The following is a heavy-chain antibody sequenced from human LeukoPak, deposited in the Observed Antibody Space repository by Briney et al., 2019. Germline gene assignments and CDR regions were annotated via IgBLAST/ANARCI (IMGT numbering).Heavy chain of an antibody. CDR2: IYHGGST. J-gene: IGHJ4*02. CDR3: ARGTTYCGGERGCFDY. D-gene: IGHD2-21*01. Sequence: SETLSLTCTVSGGSISSSGFYWGWIRQPPGKGLEWIGSIYHGGSTYFNPSLKSRVTISVDTSKNQFSLMLSSMTAADTAVYYCARGTTYCGGERGCFDYWGQGTLVTVSS. CDR1: GGSISSSGFY. V-gene: IGHV4-39*07.